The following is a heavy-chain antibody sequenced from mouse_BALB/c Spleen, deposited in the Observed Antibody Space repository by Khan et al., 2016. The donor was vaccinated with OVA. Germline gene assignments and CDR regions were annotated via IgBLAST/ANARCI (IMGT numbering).Heavy chain of an antibody. Sequence: VQLKQSGAELVKPGASVKLSCTASGFNIKDTYMHWVKQRPEKGLEWIGRIDAGNGNTKYDPKLQGKATITADTSSNPAYLKLSSLTSEDTAVDYCARMNAWGQGTTLTVSS. CDR1: GFNIKDTY. CDR3: ARMNA. CDR2: IDAGNGNT. V-gene: IGHV14-3*02. J-gene: IGHJ2*01.